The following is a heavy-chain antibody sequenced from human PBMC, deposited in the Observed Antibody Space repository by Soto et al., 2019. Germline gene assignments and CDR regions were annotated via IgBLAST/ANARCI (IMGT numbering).Heavy chain of an antibody. CDR1: GYIFTTYS. Sequence: QVQLVQSGTEVKKSGASVKVSCKASGYIFTTYSIAWVRQAPGQGSEWMGWISAYNGNTSYAQKLQGRVTMTTDTSTNTAYMEVRSLRSDDTAVYFCAREAFGVHASWFDHWGQGTLVNVSS. J-gene: IGHJ5*02. V-gene: IGHV1-18*01. D-gene: IGHD2-2*01. CDR3: AREAFGVHASWFDH. CDR2: ISAYNGNT.